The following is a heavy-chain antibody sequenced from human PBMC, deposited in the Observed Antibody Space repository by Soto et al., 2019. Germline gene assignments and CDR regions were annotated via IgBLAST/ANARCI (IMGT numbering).Heavy chain of an antibody. CDR2: IYHAGST. CDR3: TRRQQADI. Sequence: SETLSLTCAVSGDSISSSSYYWGWIRQPPGKGLVWIGSIYHAGSTSYNPSLKSRITISVDTSKNQFSLKLYSVSAADTAVYYCTRRQQADIWGRGTLVTVSS. J-gene: IGHJ4*02. CDR1: GDSISSSSYY. D-gene: IGHD6-13*01. V-gene: IGHV4-39*01.